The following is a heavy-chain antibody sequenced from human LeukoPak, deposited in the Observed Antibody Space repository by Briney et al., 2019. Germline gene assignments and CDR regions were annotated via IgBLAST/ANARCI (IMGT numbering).Heavy chain of an antibody. D-gene: IGHD3-9*01. J-gene: IGHJ5*02. Sequence: PSQTLSLTCTVSGGSISSGGYYWSWIRQHPGKGLEWIGYIYYSGSTYYNPSLKSQVTISVDTSKNQFSLKLSSVTAADTAVYYCARVDWLNNWFDPWGQGTLVTVSS. CDR3: ARVDWLNNWFDP. CDR1: GGSISSGGYY. CDR2: IYYSGST. V-gene: IGHV4-31*01.